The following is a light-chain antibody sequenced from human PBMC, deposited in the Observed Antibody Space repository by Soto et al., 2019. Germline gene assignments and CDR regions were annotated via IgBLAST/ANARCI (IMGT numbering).Light chain of an antibody. CDR3: QQYNKWPPWT. Sequence: VLPQSPATLSVSPGESSPLSGRASQSVSNNLAWYQQIPGQAPRLLIYGASARATAIPARFSGSGSGTEFTLTISSLQSEDFAVYYCQQYNKWPPWTVGQGTKVDIK. V-gene: IGKV3-15*01. J-gene: IGKJ1*01. CDR1: QSVSNN. CDR2: GAS.